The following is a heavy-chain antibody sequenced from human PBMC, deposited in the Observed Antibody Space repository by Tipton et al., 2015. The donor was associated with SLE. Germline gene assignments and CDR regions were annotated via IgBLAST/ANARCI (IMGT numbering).Heavy chain of an antibody. CDR1: GFTFSDYA. D-gene: IGHD5-18*01. CDR2: INVSGERT. V-gene: IGHV3-23*01. J-gene: IGHJ4*02. Sequence: SLRLSCAASGFTFSDYATSWVRQAPGKGLEWVSLINVSGERTFYAETVKGRFTISRDNLRNTLYLRMNSLRADDTAVYYCVRGYGYGYFDFWGQGALVTVSS. CDR3: VRGYGYGYFDF.